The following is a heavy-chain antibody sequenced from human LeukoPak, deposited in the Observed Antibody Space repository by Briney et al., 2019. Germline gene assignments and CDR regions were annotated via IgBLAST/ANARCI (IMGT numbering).Heavy chain of an antibody. Sequence: ASVKVSCKASGYTFTSYGISWVRQAPGQGLEWMGWISAYNGNTNYAQKPQGSVTMTTDTSTSTAYMELRSLRSDDTAVYYCARLVVPAAIYYYYYYMDVWGKGTTVTVSS. CDR1: GYTFTSYG. V-gene: IGHV1-18*01. D-gene: IGHD2-2*01. CDR2: ISAYNGNT. CDR3: ARLVVPAAIYYYYYYMDV. J-gene: IGHJ6*03.